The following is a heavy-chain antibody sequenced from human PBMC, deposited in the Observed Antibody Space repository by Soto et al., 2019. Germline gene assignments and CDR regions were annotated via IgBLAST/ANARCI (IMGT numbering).Heavy chain of an antibody. CDR1: GGSISSYY. CDR2: IYYSGST. J-gene: IGHJ6*03. CDR3: ARDRGGYCTNGVCYTDYYYYMDV. Sequence: PSETLSLTCTVSGGSISSYYWSWIRQPPGKGLEWIGYIYYSGSTNYNPSLKSRVTISVDTSKNQFSLKLSSVTAADTAVYYCARDRGGYCTNGVCYTDYYYYMDVWGKGNTVTVSS. D-gene: IGHD2-8*01. V-gene: IGHV4-59*01.